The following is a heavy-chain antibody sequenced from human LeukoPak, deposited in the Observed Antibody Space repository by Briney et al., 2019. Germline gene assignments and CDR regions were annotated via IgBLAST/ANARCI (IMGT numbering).Heavy chain of an antibody. J-gene: IGHJ4*02. CDR2: IDPEDGET. Sequence: ASVKVSCKVSGHTLSEVSMLWVRQAPGKGLEWMGGIDPEDGETTYRQKFQGRVTLTEDTSTNTAYMELSSLRSDDTAVYYCVTDFRSRFGELLNYWGQGTLVTVSS. CDR1: GHTLSEVS. CDR3: VTDFRSRFGELLNY. D-gene: IGHD3-10*01. V-gene: IGHV1-24*01.